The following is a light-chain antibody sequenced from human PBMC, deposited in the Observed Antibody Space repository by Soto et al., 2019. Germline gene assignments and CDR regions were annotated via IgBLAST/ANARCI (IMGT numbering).Light chain of an antibody. CDR3: QSYDSSPHVV. J-gene: IGLJ2*01. Sequence: QSVLTQPPSVSGAPGQRVTISCTGSSSNIGAGYDVHWYQQLPGTAPKLLIYGNSNRRSGVPDRFSGSKSGTSASLAISGLQAEDEADYYCQSYDSSPHVVFGGGTKLTVL. V-gene: IGLV1-40*01. CDR2: GNS. CDR1: SSNIGAGYD.